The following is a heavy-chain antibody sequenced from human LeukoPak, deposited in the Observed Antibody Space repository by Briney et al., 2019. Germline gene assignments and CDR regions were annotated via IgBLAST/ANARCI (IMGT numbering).Heavy chain of an antibody. D-gene: IGHD1-26*01. J-gene: IGHJ3*02. CDR3: AGDRGEIVGDTNAFDI. CDR2: LHTSGST. V-gene: IGHV4-61*02. Sequence: SQTLSLTCTASGGSISSGNYYWSWVRQPAGKALQWIGRLHTSGSTNYNPSLGSRVTISVDTSKNQFSLKLRSMTAADTAVYYCAGDRGEIVGDTNAFDIWGQGTMVTVSS. CDR1: GGSISSGNYY.